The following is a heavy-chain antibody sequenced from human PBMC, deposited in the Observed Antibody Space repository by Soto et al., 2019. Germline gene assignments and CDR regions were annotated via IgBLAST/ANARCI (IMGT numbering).Heavy chain of an antibody. CDR3: ARTPRGQWELPYYYYGMDV. CDR2: ISYDGSNK. Sequence: QVQLVESGGGVVQPGRSLRLSCAASGFTFSSYAMHWVRQAPGKGLEWVAVISYDGSNKYYADSVKGRFTISRDNSKNTLHLQMNRLRAEDTAVYYCARTPRGQWELPYYYYGMDVWGQGTTVTVSS. D-gene: IGHD1-26*01. V-gene: IGHV3-30-3*01. CDR1: GFTFSSYA. J-gene: IGHJ6*02.